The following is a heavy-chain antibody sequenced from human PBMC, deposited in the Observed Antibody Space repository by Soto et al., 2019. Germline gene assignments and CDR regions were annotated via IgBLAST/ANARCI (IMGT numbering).Heavy chain of an antibody. CDR2: IRSKANSYAT. J-gene: IGHJ6*02. V-gene: IGHV3-73*01. Sequence: GSLRLSCSASGFTFSGSAMHWVRQASGKGLEWVGLIRSKANSYATAYAASVKGRFTISRDDSKNTAYLQMNSLKTEDTAVYYCTTQVPWNSTPHYGMDVWGQGTKVTVYS. D-gene: IGHD1-7*01. CDR1: GFTFSGSA. CDR3: TTQVPWNSTPHYGMDV.